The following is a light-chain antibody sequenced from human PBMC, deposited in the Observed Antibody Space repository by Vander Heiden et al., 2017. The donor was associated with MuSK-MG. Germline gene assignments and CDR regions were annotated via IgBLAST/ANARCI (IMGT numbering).Light chain of an antibody. J-gene: IGKJ4*01. V-gene: IGKV3-20*01. CDR1: LGISGGY. Sequence: ELALMQSSVTLSFSPAERATLTCRASLGISGGYLGWYQQKPGQAPRVLIYGASRRASGIPDRFSGSGSGTDFTLTISRLESEDFAVYYCQQCGSTPLTFGGGTKVESK. CDR3: QQCGSTPLT. CDR2: GAS.